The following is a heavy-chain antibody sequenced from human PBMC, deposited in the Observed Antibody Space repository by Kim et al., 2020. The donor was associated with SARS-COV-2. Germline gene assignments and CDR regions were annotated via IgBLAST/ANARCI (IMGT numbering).Heavy chain of an antibody. CDR1: GYTFTSYG. V-gene: IGHV1-18*01. D-gene: IGHD6-13*01. CDR3: ARDRREVAAAGTGY. CDR2: ISAYNGNT. Sequence: ASVKVSCKASGYTFTSYGISWVRQAPGQGLEWMGWISAYNGNTNYAQKLQGRVTMTTDTSTSTAYMELRSLRSDDTAVYYCARDRREVAAAGTGYWGQGTLVTVSS. J-gene: IGHJ4*02.